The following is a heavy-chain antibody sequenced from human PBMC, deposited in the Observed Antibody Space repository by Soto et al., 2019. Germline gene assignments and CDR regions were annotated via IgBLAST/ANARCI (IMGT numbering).Heavy chain of an antibody. J-gene: IGHJ4*02. CDR3: ARDTSRVLYFDY. V-gene: IGHV1-18*01. CDR2: ISAYNGNT. CDR1: GYTFTSYG. Sequence: ASVKVSCKAFGYTFTSYGISWVRQAPGQGLEWMGWISAYNGNTNYAQKLQGRVTMTTDTSTSTAYMELRSLRSDDTAVYYCARDTSRVLYFDYWGQGTLVTVSS.